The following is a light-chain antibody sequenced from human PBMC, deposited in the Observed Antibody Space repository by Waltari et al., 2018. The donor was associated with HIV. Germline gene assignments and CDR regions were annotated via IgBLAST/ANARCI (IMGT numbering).Light chain of an antibody. CDR1: QSVLSSTRNTNY. V-gene: IGKV4-1*01. CDR3: QSHDSTLSAYV. CDR2: WAS. Sequence: DIVLTQSPDTLTVSLGESATINCKASQSVLSSTRNTNYLAWYQQQPGHPPKLLISWASGRKSGVPDRFSGSKSGTSASLAITGLQAEDEADYYCQSHDSTLSAYVFGTGT. J-gene: IGKJ3*01.